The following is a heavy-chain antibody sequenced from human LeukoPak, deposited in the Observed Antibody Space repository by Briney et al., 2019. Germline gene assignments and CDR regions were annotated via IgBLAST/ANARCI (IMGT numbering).Heavy chain of an antibody. D-gene: IGHD3-22*01. CDR3: ARVLGYFSGQSIDP. V-gene: IGHV3-7*01. Sequence: GGSLRLSCAASGFTFSSYWMSWVRQAPGKGLEWVANIKQDGSEKYYVDSVKGRFTISRDNAKNSLYLQMNSLRAEDTAVYYCARVLGYFSGQSIDPWGQGTLVTVSS. CDR2: IKQDGSEK. CDR1: GFTFSSYW. J-gene: IGHJ5*02.